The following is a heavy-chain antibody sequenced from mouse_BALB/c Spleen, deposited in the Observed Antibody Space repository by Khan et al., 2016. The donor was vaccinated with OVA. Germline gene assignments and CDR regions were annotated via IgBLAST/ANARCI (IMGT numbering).Heavy chain of an antibody. D-gene: IGHD1-1*01. J-gene: IGHJ4*01. CDR3: ARLNYYGYALDY. CDR1: GYSIISNYA. V-gene: IGHV3-2*02. CDR2: ISYSGST. Sequence: EVQLQESGPGLVKPSQSLSLTCTVTGYSIISNYAWSWIRQFPGNKLEWMGYISYSGSTNYNPSLKSRISVTRDTSENQFFLRLNSVTTEDTATXYCARLNYYGYALDYWGQGTSVTVSS.